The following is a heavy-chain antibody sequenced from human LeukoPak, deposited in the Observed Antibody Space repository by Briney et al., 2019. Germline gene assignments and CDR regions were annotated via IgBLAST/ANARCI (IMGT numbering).Heavy chain of an antibody. D-gene: IGHD1-26*01. CDR2: IYTSGST. J-gene: IGHJ2*01. Sequence: SETLSLTCTVSGGSISSGSYYWSWIRQPAGKGLEWIGRIYTSGSTNYNPSLKSRVTISVDTSKNQFSLKLSSVTAADTAVCYCARDKADWGGRWYFDLWGRGTLVTVSS. V-gene: IGHV4-61*02. CDR1: GGSISSGSYY. CDR3: ARDKADWGGRWYFDL.